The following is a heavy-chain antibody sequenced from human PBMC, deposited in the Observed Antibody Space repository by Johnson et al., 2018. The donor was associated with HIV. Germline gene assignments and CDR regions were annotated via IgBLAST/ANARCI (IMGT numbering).Heavy chain of an antibody. Sequence: VQLVESGGGVVRPGGSLRLSCAASGFTFSTHWMTWVRQAPGKGLEWVASLRQDGGEKYYVDSVKGRFTISRDNAKNSLYLQMNSLRAEDTAVYYCTRSQGSGEGAFDIWGQGTMVTVSS. CDR3: TRSQGSGEGAFDI. J-gene: IGHJ3*02. CDR1: GFTFSTHW. D-gene: IGHD2-21*01. CDR2: LRQDGGEK. V-gene: IGHV3-7*05.